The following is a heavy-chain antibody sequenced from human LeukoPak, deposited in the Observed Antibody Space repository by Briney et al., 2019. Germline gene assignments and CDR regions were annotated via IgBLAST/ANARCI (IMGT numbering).Heavy chain of an antibody. D-gene: IGHD2-15*01. CDR3: ARHNRVVPPDY. J-gene: IGHJ4*02. V-gene: IGHV4-39*01. Sequence: PSETLSLTCTVSGVSISSISYYWGWIRQPPGKGLEWIGNIYYSGSTYYNPSLKRRVTISVDTSKNQFSLKVTSVTAADTAVYYCARHNRVVPPDYWGQGTLVTVSS. CDR2: IYYSGST. CDR1: GVSISSISYY.